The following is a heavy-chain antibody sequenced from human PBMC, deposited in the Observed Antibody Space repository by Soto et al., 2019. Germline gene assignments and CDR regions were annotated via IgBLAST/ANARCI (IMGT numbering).Heavy chain of an antibody. CDR1: GFSLSTSGVG. Sequence: QITLKESGPTLVKPKQTLKLTCTFSGFSLSTSGVGVGWIRQPPGKALEWLALIYWDDDKRYSPSLKSRLTITKDTSKNQVVLTMTNMDPADTATYYCAHTTYYFDYWGQGALVTVSS. CDR2: IYWDDDK. CDR3: AHTTYYFDY. V-gene: IGHV2-5*02. J-gene: IGHJ4*02.